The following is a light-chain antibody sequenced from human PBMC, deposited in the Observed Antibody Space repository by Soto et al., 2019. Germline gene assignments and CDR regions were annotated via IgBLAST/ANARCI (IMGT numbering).Light chain of an antibody. CDR1: QSISSW. J-gene: IGKJ1*01. V-gene: IGKV1-5*03. CDR2: KAS. CDR3: QHYNSYPWT. Sequence: IHMTQSPSTLSASVGDRVTITCRASQSISSWSAWYQQKPGKAPKLLIYKASTLKSGVPSRFSGSGSGTEFTLTISSLQPDDFATYYCQHYNSYPWTFGQGTKVDIK.